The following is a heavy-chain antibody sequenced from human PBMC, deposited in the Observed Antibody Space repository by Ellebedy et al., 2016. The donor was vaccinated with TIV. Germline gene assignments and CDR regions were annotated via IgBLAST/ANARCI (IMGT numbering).Heavy chain of an antibody. D-gene: IGHD3/OR15-3a*01. Sequence: GESLKISCAASGFTFTGYWMTWVRQAPGKGLEWVANIKPDESEKYYVDSVKGRFTISRDNAKNSLYLQMNSLRAEDTAIYYCVRGEGWTDYWGQGTLVTVSS. CDR3: VRGEGWTDY. J-gene: IGHJ4*02. CDR2: IKPDESEK. V-gene: IGHV3-7*03. CDR1: GFTFTGYW.